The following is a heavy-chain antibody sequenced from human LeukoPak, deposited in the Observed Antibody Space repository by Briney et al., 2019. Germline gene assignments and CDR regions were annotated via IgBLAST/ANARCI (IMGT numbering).Heavy chain of an antibody. V-gene: IGHV3-30*09. D-gene: IGHD6-19*01. Sequence: GGSLRLSCAASGFTFSSYAMHWVRQAPGEGLEWVAVISYHGGNKYYADSVKGRFAISRDNSENTLYLQMNSLRTEDTAVFYCARDESGGGWYPDSWGQGTLVTVSS. CDR1: GFTFSSYA. J-gene: IGHJ4*02. CDR2: ISYHGGNK. CDR3: ARDESGGGWYPDS.